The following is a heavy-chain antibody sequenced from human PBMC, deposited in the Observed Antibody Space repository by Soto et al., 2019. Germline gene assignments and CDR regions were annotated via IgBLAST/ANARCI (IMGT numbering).Heavy chain of an antibody. CDR1: GFTFSSYA. V-gene: IGHV3-23*01. CDR2: ISGSGGST. Sequence: EVQLLESGGGLVQPGGSLRLSCAASGFTFSSYAMSWVRQAPGKGLEWVSAISGSGGSTYYADSVKGRFTNSRDNSKNTLYLQMNSLRAEDTAVYYCAKASGWFGEFDYWGQGTLVTVSS. D-gene: IGHD3-10*01. CDR3: AKASGWFGEFDY. J-gene: IGHJ4*02.